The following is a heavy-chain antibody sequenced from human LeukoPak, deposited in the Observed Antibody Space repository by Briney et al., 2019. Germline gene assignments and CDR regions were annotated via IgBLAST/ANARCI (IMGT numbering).Heavy chain of an antibody. J-gene: IGHJ3*02. D-gene: IGHD1-26*01. V-gene: IGHV3-21*01. CDR1: GFTFSSYS. Sequence: PGGSLTLSCAASGFTFSSYSMNWVRQAPGKGLEWVSSISSSSSYIYYADSVKGRFTISRDNAKNSLYLQMNSLRAEDTAVYYCARVRGSYYAFDIWGQGTMVSVSS. CDR2: ISSSSSYI. CDR3: ARVRGSYYAFDI.